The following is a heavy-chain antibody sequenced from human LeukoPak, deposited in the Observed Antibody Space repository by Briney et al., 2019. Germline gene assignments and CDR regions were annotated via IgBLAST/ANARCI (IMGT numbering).Heavy chain of an antibody. J-gene: IGHJ4*02. V-gene: IGHV3-74*01. CDR1: GFTFSNYF. CDR2: INTDGRST. D-gene: IGHD2-21*02. CDR3: TRDAGTAGAERLDY. Sequence: GGSLRLSCAASGFTFSNYFMHWVRRAPGKGLVWVSRINTDGRSTDYADSVKGRFTISRDNAKNTLYLQMDSLRAEDTAVYYCTRDAGTAGAERLDYWGQGTLVTVSS.